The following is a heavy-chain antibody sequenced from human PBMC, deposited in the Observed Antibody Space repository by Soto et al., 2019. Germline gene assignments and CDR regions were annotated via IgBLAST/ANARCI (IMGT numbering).Heavy chain of an antibody. D-gene: IGHD5-18*01. J-gene: IGHJ4*02. V-gene: IGHV1-46*01. CDR3: ARALPRSSGYSYGALDY. Sequence: ASVKVSCKASGYIFTNYYMHWVRQAPGQGLEWMGIFNPSGGSTTYAQKFQGRVTMTRDTSTSTVYMELSSLRSDDTAVYYCARALPRSSGYSYGALDYWGQGTLVTVSS. CDR2: FNPSGGST. CDR1: GYIFTNYY.